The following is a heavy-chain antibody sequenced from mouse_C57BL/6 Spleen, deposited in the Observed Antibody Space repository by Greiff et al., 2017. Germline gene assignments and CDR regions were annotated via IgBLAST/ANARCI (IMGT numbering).Heavy chain of an antibody. CDR2: ISSGSSTI. D-gene: IGHD2-4*01. CDR3: ARIYDYDPWFAY. V-gene: IGHV5-17*01. CDR1: GFTFSDYG. J-gene: IGHJ3*01. Sequence: DVKLVESGGGLVKPGGSLKLSCAASGFTFSDYGMHWVRQAPEKGLEWVAYISSGSSTIYYADTVKGRFTISRDNAKNTLFLQMTSLRSEDTAMYYCARIYDYDPWFAYWGQGTLVTVSA.